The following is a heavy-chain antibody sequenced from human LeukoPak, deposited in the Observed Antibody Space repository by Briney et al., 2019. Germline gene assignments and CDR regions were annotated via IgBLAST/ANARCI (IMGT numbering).Heavy chain of an antibody. V-gene: IGHV4-39*01. CDR2: IYYSGST. CDR1: GGSISSSSYY. Sequence: PSEALSPTCTVSGGSISSSSYYWGWIRQPPGKGLEWIGSIYYSGSTYYNPSLKSRVTISVDTSKNQFSLKLSSVTAADTAVYYCARQLGEYGDYIDYWGQGTLVTVSS. J-gene: IGHJ4*02. D-gene: IGHD4-17*01. CDR3: ARQLGEYGDYIDY.